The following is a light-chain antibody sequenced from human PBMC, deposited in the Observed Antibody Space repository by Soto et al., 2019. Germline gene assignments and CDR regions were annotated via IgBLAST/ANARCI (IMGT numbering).Light chain of an antibody. CDR2: GAS. V-gene: IGKV3-15*01. Sequence: EIVMTKAPATLSVSPGERATLSCRASQSVSSNLAWYQQKPGQAPRLLIYGASTRATGIPARFSGSGSGTEFTLTISSLQSEDFVVYYCQQYNNWPMTFGQGTKVEIK. CDR3: QQYNNWPMT. CDR1: QSVSSN. J-gene: IGKJ1*01.